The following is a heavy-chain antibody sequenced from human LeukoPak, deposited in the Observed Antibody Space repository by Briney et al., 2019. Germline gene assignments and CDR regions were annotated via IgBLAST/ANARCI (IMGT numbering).Heavy chain of an antibody. D-gene: IGHD2-15*01. CDR1: GFTFSSYG. CDR3: VQESSSLLRSYFDY. Sequence: GRSLRLSCAVSGFTFSSYGMNWVRQAPGKGLEWVSYISSSGSTIYYADSVKGRFTISRDNAKNSLYLQMNSLRAEDTAVYYCVQESSSLLRSYFDYWGQGTLVTVSS. V-gene: IGHV3-48*04. CDR2: ISSSGSTI. J-gene: IGHJ4*02.